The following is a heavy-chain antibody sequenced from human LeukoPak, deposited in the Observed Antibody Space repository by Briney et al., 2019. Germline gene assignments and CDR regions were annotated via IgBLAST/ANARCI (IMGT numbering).Heavy chain of an antibody. V-gene: IGHV1-24*01. D-gene: IGHD3-10*01. CDR1: GYTLAELS. CDR2: FDPEDGET. CDR3: ATKGSTNYYYYGMDV. Sequence: ASVKVSCKVSGYTLAELSMHWVRQAPGKGLEWMGGFDPEDGETIYAQKFQGRVTMTEDTSTDTAYMELSSLRSEDTAVYYCATKGSTNYYYYGMDVWGQGTTVTVSS. J-gene: IGHJ6*02.